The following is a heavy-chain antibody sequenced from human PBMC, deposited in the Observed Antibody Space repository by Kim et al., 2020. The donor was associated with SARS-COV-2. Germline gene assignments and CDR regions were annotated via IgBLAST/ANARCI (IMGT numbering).Heavy chain of an antibody. V-gene: IGHV1-46*01. J-gene: IGHJ4*02. CDR3: ARDPDSSGYYDGHY. D-gene: IGHD3-22*01. Sequence: AQKCQGRVTMTRDTSTSTVYMELSSLRSEDTAVYYCARDPDSSGYYDGHYWGQGTLVTVSS.